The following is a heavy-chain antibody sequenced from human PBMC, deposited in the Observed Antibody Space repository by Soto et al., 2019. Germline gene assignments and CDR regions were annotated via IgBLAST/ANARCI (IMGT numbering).Heavy chain of an antibody. CDR2: ISSSSSYI. Sequence: EVQLVESGGGLVKPGGSLRLSCAASGFTFSSYSMNWVRQAPGKGLEWVSSISSSSSYIYYADSVKGRFTISRDNAKNSLYLQMNSLRAEDTAVYYCARDQVAAKVRAFDYWGQGTLVTVSS. D-gene: IGHD2-15*01. J-gene: IGHJ4*02. V-gene: IGHV3-21*01. CDR1: GFTFSSYS. CDR3: ARDQVAAKVRAFDY.